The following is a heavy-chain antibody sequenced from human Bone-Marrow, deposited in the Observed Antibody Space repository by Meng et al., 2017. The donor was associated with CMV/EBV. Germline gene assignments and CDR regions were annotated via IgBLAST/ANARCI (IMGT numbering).Heavy chain of an antibody. V-gene: IGHV4-34*01. Sequence: SETLSLTCAVYGGSFSGYYWSWIRQPPGKGLEWIGENNHSGSTNYNPSLKSRVTISVDTSKNQFSLKLRSVTAAGTAVYYYARGAIVVVPAADYYYYGMDVWGQGTTVTVSS. D-gene: IGHD2-2*01. J-gene: IGHJ6*02. CDR3: ARGAIVVVPAADYYYYGMDV. CDR2: NNHSGST. CDR1: GGSFSGYY.